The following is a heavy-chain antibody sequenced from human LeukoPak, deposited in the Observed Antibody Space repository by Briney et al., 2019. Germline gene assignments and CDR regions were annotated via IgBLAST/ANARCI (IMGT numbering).Heavy chain of an antibody. CDR2: INHSGST. V-gene: IGHV4-34*01. CDR3: ARPKKWRWPRIEYYFDY. D-gene: IGHD5-24*01. J-gene: IGHJ4*02. Sequence: SETLSLTCAVYGGSFSGYYWSRIRQPPGKGLEWIGEINHSGSTNYNPSLKSRVTISVDTSKNQFSLKLSSVTAADTAVYYCARPKKWRWPRIEYYFDYWGQGTLVTVSS. CDR1: GGSFSGYY.